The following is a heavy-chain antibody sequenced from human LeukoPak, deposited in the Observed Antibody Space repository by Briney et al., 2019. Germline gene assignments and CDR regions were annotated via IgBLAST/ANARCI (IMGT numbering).Heavy chain of an antibody. D-gene: IGHD4-17*01. CDR2: IDWDDHK. CDR1: GFSLTTSGMC. J-gene: IGHJ4*02. V-gene: IGHV2-70*01. CDR3: ARTLYGDYVRTVFDF. Sequence: SGPTLVNPTQTLTLTCTFSGFSLTTSGMCVSWIRQSPGKALEWLAHIDWDDHKYYSTPLRTRLSISKDTSKNQVVLTMINMDPEDAATYFCARTLYGDYVRTVFDFWGQGTLVTVSS.